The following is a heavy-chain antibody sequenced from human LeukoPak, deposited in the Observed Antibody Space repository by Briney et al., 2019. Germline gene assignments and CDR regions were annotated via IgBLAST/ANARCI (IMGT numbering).Heavy chain of an antibody. J-gene: IGHJ3*02. Sequence: SETLSLTCTVSGDSITSYYWTWIRQPPGKALEWIGYIYYSGSTNYNPSLKSRVTISVDTSKNQFSLKLTSVTAADTAVYYCARGLTYYFDSSGYYVTDAFDIWGQGTMVTVSS. CDR3: ARGLTYYFDSSGYYVTDAFDI. CDR2: IYYSGST. V-gene: IGHV4-59*01. CDR1: GDSITSYY. D-gene: IGHD3-22*01.